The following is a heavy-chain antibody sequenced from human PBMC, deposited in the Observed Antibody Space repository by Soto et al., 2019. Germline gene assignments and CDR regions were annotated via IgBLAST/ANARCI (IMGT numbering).Heavy chain of an antibody. CDR1: GFTFSSYA. Sequence: GGSLRLSCAASGFTFSSYAMSWVRQAPGKGLEWISAISGSGGGTYYADSVKGRFTISRDNSKNTLYLQMNSLRAEDTAVYYCAKFGSILRIDYMDVWGKGTTVTVSS. J-gene: IGHJ6*03. CDR2: ISGSGGGT. D-gene: IGHD3-10*01. CDR3: AKFGSILRIDYMDV. V-gene: IGHV3-23*01.